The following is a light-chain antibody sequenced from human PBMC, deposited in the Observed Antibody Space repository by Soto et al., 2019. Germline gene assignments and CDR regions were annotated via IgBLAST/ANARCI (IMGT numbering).Light chain of an antibody. V-gene: IGLV2-14*01. CDR2: EVS. J-gene: IGLJ1*01. CDR3: SSFSTSTTLYV. Sequence: QSVLTQPASVSGSPGQSITISCTGTSSDVGDYNYVSWYQQHPGKVPKLIIFEVSTRPSGVSNRFSGSKSANTASLTISGLEADDEADYYCSSFSTSTTLYVFGTGTKVTVL. CDR1: SSDVGDYNY.